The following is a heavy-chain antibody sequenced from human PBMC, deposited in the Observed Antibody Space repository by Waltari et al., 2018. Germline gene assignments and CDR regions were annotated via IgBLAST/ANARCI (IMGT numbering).Heavy chain of an antibody. D-gene: IGHD1-20*01. CDR3: ARDAHNWNDVDAFDI. J-gene: IGHJ3*02. Sequence: QVQLQESGPGLVKPSETLSLTCTVSGYSISSGYYRGWIRQPPGKGLEWIGSIYHSGSTYYNPSLKSRVTISVDTSKNQFSLKLSSVTAADTAVYYCARDAHNWNDVDAFDIWGQGTMVTVSS. CDR2: IYHSGST. V-gene: IGHV4-38-2*02. CDR1: GYSISSGYY.